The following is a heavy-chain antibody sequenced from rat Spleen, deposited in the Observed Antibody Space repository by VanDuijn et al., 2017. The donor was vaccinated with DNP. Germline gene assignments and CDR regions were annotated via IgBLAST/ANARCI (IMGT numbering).Heavy chain of an antibody. CDR2: INTDGGST. CDR3: ASWAPIAPLSTSNY. Sequence: EVQLVESGGGLVQPGRSLTLSCVASGFTFSSYWMFWIRQAPGKGLEWVASINTDGGSTYYPDSVKGRFTISRDNAENTVYLQMSSLRSEDTATYYCASWAPIAPLSTSNYWGQGVMVTVSS. V-gene: IGHV5-58*01. CDR1: GFTFSSYW. D-gene: IGHD1-2*01. J-gene: IGHJ2*01.